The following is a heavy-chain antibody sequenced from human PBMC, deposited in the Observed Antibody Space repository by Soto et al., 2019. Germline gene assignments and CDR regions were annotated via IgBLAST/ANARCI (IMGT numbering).Heavy chain of an antibody. CDR3: VRRHVSATGIDWFDP. Sequence: GASVKLSCKASGYPFTSYAIHWVRQAPGQRLEWMGWINAANGDTKYSPKFQGRVTITRDTSASTAYMELSSLRSEDTAVYYCVRRHVSATGIDWFDPWGQGTLVTVSS. J-gene: IGHJ5*02. CDR1: GYPFTSYA. CDR2: INAANGDT. V-gene: IGHV1-3*01. D-gene: IGHD6-13*01.